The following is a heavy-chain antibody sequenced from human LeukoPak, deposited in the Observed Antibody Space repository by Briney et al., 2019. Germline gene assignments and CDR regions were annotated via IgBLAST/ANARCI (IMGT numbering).Heavy chain of an antibody. CDR2: ISRSSSYT. CDR3: ARAYYYDSSGYYHDAFDI. CDR1: GFTFSDYY. J-gene: IGHJ3*02. Sequence: TGGSLRLSCAASGFTFSDYYVSWIRQAPGKGLEWLSHISRSSSYTNYADSVKGRFTISRDNAKNTLYLQMNSLRAEDTAVYYCARAYYYDSSGYYHDAFDIWGQGTMVTVSS. D-gene: IGHD3-22*01. V-gene: IGHV3-11*06.